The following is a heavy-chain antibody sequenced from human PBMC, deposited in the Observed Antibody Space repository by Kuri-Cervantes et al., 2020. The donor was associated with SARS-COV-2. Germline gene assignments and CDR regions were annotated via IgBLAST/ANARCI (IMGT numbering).Heavy chain of an antibody. CDR2: IIPIFGTA. Sequence: SVKVSCKASGGTFSSYAISWVRQAPGQGLAWMGGIIPIFGTANYAQKFQGRVTITADKSTNTAYMELSSLRSEDTAVYYCARGGEMATITPTFDYWGQGTLVTVSS. CDR3: ARGGEMATITPTFDY. CDR1: GGTFSSYA. D-gene: IGHD5-24*01. J-gene: IGHJ4*02. V-gene: IGHV1-69*06.